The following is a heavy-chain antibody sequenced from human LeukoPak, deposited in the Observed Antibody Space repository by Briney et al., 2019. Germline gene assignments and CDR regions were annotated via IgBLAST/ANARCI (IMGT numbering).Heavy chain of an antibody. CDR2: ISYDGSNK. Sequence: PGGSLRLSCAASGFTFSSYSMNWVRQAPGKGLEWVAVISYDGSNKYYADSVKGRFTISRDNYKNTLYLQMNSLRVDDTAVYYCASSRAVASYMDVWDKGTTVTVSS. CDR3: ASSRAVASYMDV. V-gene: IGHV3-30*03. D-gene: IGHD2-15*01. J-gene: IGHJ6*03. CDR1: GFTFSSYS.